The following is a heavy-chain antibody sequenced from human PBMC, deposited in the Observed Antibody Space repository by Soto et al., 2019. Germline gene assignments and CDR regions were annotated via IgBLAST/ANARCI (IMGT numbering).Heavy chain of an antibody. D-gene: IGHD6-25*01. CDR3: ARDYASGYYYYYYGMDV. CDR1: GFTFSSYW. J-gene: IGHJ6*02. V-gene: IGHV3-7*01. Sequence: GGSLRLSCAASGFTFSSYWMSWVRQAPGKGLEWVANIKQDGSEKYYVDSVKGRFTISRDNAKNSLYLQMNSLRAEDTAVYYCARDYASGYYYYYYGMDVWGQGTTVTVSS. CDR2: IKQDGSEK.